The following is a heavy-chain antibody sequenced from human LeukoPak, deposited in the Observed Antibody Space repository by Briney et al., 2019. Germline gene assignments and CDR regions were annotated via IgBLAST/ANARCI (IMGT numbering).Heavy chain of an antibody. D-gene: IGHD1-20*01. CDR2: INHSGST. J-gene: IGHJ4*02. V-gene: IGHV4-34*01. CDR3: ARAGPSVITGTLDY. CDR1: GGSFSGYY. Sequence: ASETLSLTCAVYGGSFSGYYWSWIRQPPGKGLEWIGEINHSGSTNYNPSLKSRVTMSVDTSKNQFSLKLSSVTAADTAVYYCARAGPSVITGTLDYWGQGTLVTVSS.